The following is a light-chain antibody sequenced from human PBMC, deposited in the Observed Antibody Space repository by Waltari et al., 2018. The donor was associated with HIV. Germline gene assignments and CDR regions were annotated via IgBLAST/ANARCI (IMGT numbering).Light chain of an antibody. J-gene: IGKJ1*01. CDR2: WAS. V-gene: IGKV4-1*01. Sequence: DIGMTQSPASLAVSLGERATINCKSNQSLLLNFNNKTYLTWYQQKPGQSPKLLLYWASTRESGVPDRFSGSGSGTDCNLTISSLQAEDVATYYCQQCYSTPWTFGRGTKVEI. CDR1: QSLLLNFNNKTY. CDR3: QQCYSTPWT.